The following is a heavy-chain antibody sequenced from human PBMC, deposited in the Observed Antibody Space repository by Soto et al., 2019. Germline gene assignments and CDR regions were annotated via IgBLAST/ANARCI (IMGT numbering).Heavy chain of an antibody. V-gene: IGHV3-23*01. Sequence: QPGGSLRLSCAASGFTFSSYAMSWVRQAPGKGLEWVSALTGSGDTTYYAESVKGRFSISRDNAKNTLYLQMSSLRGEDTAVYYCAKGSQYFYYYAMDVWGQGTTVTVSS. J-gene: IGHJ6*02. CDR2: LTGSGDTT. D-gene: IGHD3-10*01. CDR1: GFTFSSYA. CDR3: AKGSQYFYYYAMDV.